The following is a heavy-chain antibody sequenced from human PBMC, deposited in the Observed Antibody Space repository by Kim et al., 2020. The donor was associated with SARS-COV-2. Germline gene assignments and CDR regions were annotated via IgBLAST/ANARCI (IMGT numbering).Heavy chain of an antibody. CDR2: SGNKADSYIT. CDR1: GFTFSDHY. V-gene: IGHV3-72*01. CDR3: ARACSHPCVVGYCSSGGKCYSGVDYYPMDV. Sequence: GGSLRLSCAASGFTFSDHYMDWVRQAPGKGLEWVGRSGNKADSYITKYAASVAGRFTISRDDSENSLFLQMNSLKIEDTAVYYCARACSHPCVVGYCSSGGKCYSGVDYYPMDVWGQGTTVTVAS. D-gene: IGHD2-15*01. J-gene: IGHJ6*02.